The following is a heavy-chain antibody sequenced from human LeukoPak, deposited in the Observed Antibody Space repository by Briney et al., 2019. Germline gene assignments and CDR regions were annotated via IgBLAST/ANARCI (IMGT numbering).Heavy chain of an antibody. J-gene: IGHJ6*03. V-gene: IGHV3-11*01. D-gene: IGHD2-2*02. CDR1: GFTFSDYY. CDR2: ISSSGSTI. CDR3: ARSDQYCSSTSCYTGGYYYYMDV. Sequence: PGGSLRLSCAASGFTFSDYYMSWIRQAPGKGLEWVSYISSSGSTIYYADSVKGRFTISRDNAKNSLYLQMNSLRSEDTAVYYCARSDQYCSSTSCYTGGYYYYMDVWGKGTTVTVSS.